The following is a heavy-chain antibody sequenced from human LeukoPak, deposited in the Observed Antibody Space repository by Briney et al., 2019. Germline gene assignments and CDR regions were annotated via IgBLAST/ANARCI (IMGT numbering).Heavy chain of an antibody. D-gene: IGHD6-19*01. CDR2: INSDGSTT. V-gene: IGHV3-74*01. J-gene: IGHJ6*02. CDR3: ARGGSGWFHGMDV. CDR1: GFQFNYYW. Sequence: GGSLRLSCTASGFQFNYYWMHWVRQAPGKGQVWVSRINSDGSTTNYADSVKGRFTISRDNAKNTLYLQMNSLRAEDSALYYCARGGSGWFHGMDVWGQGTAVTVSS.